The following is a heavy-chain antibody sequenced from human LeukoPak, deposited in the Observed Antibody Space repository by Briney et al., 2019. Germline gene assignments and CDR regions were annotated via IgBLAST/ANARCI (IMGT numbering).Heavy chain of an antibody. CDR2: IYGGGST. J-gene: IGHJ4*02. CDR3: VGSHSLSDRRRSYPAFDY. CDR1: GFTVSNNY. D-gene: IGHD2/OR15-2a*01. Sequence: PGGSLRLSCAASGFTVSNNYMTWVRQAPGKGLEWVSVIYGGGSTYYAESVKGRFTISRDNSKNTLYLQMNSLRAEDTAVYFCVGSHSLSDRRRSYPAFDYWGQGALVTVSS. V-gene: IGHV3-66*01.